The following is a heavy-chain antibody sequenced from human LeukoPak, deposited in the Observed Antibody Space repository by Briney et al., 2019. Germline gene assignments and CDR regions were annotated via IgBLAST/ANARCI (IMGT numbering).Heavy chain of an antibody. CDR1: VFSISSGYY. CDR3: AREAERRVVN. V-gene: IGHV4-38-2*02. D-gene: IGHD1-1*01. J-gene: IGHJ4*02. Sequence: SETLSLTCVVSVFSISSGYYWGWIGHPPGKGLEWIGNIHPSGTMFHNSSLNSRVTMSIDTSKNQFSVKVSSVTAADTAVYYCAREAERRVVNWGQGTLVTVSS. CDR2: IHPSGTM.